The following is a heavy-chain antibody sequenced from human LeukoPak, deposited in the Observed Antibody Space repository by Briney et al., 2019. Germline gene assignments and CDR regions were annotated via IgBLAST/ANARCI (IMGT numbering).Heavy chain of an antibody. D-gene: IGHD3-10*01. CDR1: GFTFSDHY. CDR3: ARASGILDAFDI. CDR2: TRNKANSYTT. V-gene: IGHV3-72*01. Sequence: GGSLRLSCAASGFTFSDHYMDWVRQAPGKGLEWVGRTRNKANSYTTEYAASVKGRFTISRDDSKNSLYLQMNSLKTEDTAVYYCARASGILDAFDIWGQGTMVTVSS. J-gene: IGHJ3*02.